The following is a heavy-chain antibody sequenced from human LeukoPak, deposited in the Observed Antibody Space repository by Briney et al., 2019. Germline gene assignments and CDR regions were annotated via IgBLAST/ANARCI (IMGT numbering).Heavy chain of an antibody. CDR2: IWYDGSNK. CDR1: GFTFSSYA. J-gene: IGHJ6*02. CDR3: ARSVSSSSHYYYYYGMDV. D-gene: IGHD6-6*01. V-gene: IGHV3-33*08. Sequence: PGGSLRLSCAASGFTFSSYAMSWVRQAPGKGLEWVAVIWYDGSNKYYADSVKGRFTISRDNSKNTLYLQMNSLRAEDTAVYYCARSVSSSSHYYYYYGMDVWGQGTTVTVSS.